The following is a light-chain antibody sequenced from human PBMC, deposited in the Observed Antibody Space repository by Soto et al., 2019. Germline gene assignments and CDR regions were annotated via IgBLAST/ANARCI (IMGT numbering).Light chain of an antibody. CDR1: SGDVGGYNF. CDR2: DVS. V-gene: IGLV2-11*01. Sequence: QSALTQPRSVSGSPGQSVTISCTGTSGDVGGYNFVSWYQQHPGKAPTLMIFDVSQRPSGVPDRFSGSKSGKTASLTISGLQADDEAGYYCYSYGGSYTWVFGGGTKLTVL. CDR3: YSYGGSYTWV. J-gene: IGLJ3*02.